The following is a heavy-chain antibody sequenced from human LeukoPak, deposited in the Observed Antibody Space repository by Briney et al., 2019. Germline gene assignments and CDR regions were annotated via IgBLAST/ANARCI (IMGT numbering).Heavy chain of an antibody. D-gene: IGHD4-23*01. J-gene: IGHJ4*02. Sequence: PGGSLRLSCAASGFTFSSYAMHWVRQAPGKGLEWVAVISYDGSNKYYADSVKGRFTISRDNSKNTLYLQMNSLRAEDTAVYYCAREAGGNKGEFDYWGQGTLVTVSS. CDR2: ISYDGSNK. CDR3: AREAGGNKGEFDY. CDR1: GFTFSSYA. V-gene: IGHV3-30-3*01.